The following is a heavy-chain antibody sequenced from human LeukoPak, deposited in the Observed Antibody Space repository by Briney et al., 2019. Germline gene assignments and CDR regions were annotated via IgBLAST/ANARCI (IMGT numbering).Heavy chain of an antibody. V-gene: IGHV3-48*04. Sequence: GGSLKLSCAASGFTFSSYWMHWVRQAPGKGLEWVSYISSSDSTIYYADSVKGRFTISRDNAKNSLYLQMNSLRAEDTAVYYCARDGGRGRYYYGSGSLPAFDIWGQGTMVTVSS. CDR3: ARDGGRGRYYYGSGSLPAFDI. D-gene: IGHD3-10*01. CDR1: GFTFSSYW. J-gene: IGHJ3*02. CDR2: ISSSDSTI.